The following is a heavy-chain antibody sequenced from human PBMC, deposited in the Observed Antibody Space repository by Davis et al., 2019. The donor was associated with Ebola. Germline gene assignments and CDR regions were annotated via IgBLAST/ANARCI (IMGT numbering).Heavy chain of an antibody. J-gene: IGHJ5*02. D-gene: IGHD2-2*01. V-gene: IGHV1-46*02. Sequence: AASVKVSCKTSGYTFNTKYMNWVRQTPRQGLEWMGVIDPTDGSTTYAQKFQGRVTMTRDTSTSTVYMELSSLRSEDTAVYYCARRGCSSTSCRWGGWFDPWGQGTLVTVSS. CDR1: GYTFNTKY. CDR3: ARRGCSSTSCRWGGWFDP. CDR2: IDPTDGST.